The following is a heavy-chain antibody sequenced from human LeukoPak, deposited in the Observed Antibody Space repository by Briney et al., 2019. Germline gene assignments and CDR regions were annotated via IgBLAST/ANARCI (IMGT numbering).Heavy chain of an antibody. CDR2: IYHSGKT. J-gene: IGHJ4*02. D-gene: IGHD2/OR15-2a*01. CDR1: GGTFSGYY. Sequence: SETLSLTCGVSGGTFSGYYWAWIRQAPGQGLEWIEDIYHSGKTNYNPTLKNRLTISVDTSKNQFSLKLASVTAADAAIYYCARSNNFRFDSWGQETLVTVSS. V-gene: IGHV4-34*01. CDR3: ARSNNFRFDS.